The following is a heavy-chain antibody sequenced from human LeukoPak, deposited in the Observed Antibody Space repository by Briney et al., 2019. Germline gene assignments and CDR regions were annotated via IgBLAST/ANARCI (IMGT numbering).Heavy chain of an antibody. CDR2: IKQDGGEK. Sequence: GGSLRLSCTASGFTFSSYWMSWVRQAPGKGLEWVANIKQDGGEKYYVDSMKGRFTISRDNAKNSLYLQMNSLRAEDTAVYYCARLGARQVLDYWGQGTLVTVSS. D-gene: IGHD4-17*01. J-gene: IGHJ4*02. CDR1: GFTFSSYW. CDR3: ARLGARQVLDY. V-gene: IGHV3-7*01.